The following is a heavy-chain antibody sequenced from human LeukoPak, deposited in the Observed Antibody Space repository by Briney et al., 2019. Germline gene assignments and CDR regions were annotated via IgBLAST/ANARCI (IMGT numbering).Heavy chain of an antibody. J-gene: IGHJ4*02. Sequence: PSETLSLTCTVSGGSISSGSYYWSWIRQPAGKGLEWIGRIYTSGSTNYNPSLKSRVTISVDTSKNQFSLKLSSVTAADTAVYYCARDPVGATALWGQGTLVTVSS. CDR3: ARDPVGATAL. CDR1: GGSISSGSYY. CDR2: IYTSGST. V-gene: IGHV4-61*02. D-gene: IGHD1-26*01.